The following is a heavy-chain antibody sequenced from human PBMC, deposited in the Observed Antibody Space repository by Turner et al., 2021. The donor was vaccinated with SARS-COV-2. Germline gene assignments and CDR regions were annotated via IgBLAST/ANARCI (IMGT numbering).Heavy chain of an antibody. D-gene: IGHD3-10*01. J-gene: IGHJ6*02. V-gene: IGHV1-69*01. Sequence: QVQLVQSGAEVKKPGSSVKVSCKASGGTFSSYVISWVRKAPGQGLEWMGGIIPISGTAKYAQKFQGRVTITADESTSTAYMELSSLRSEDTAVYYCARGKNYYGSGSYYPTHYYYGMDVWGQGTTVTVSS. CDR2: IIPISGTA. CDR1: GGTFSSYV. CDR3: ARGKNYYGSGSYYPTHYYYGMDV.